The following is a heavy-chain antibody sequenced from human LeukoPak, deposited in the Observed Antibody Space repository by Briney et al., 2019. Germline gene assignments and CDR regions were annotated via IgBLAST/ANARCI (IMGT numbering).Heavy chain of an antibody. V-gene: IGHV4-39*07. CDR3: ARSSSRSYAFDI. D-gene: IGHD6-6*01. J-gene: IGHJ3*02. CDR1: GGSISSSSYY. CDR2: IYYSGST. Sequence: SETLSLTCTVSGGSISSSSYYWGWIRQPPGKRLEWIGSIYYSGSTYYNPSLKSRVTISVDTSKNQFSLKLSSVTAADTAVYYCARSSSRSYAFDIWGQGTMVTVSS.